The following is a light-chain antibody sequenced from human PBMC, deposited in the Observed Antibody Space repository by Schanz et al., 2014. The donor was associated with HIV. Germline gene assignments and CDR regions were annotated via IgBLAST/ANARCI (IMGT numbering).Light chain of an antibody. Sequence: QSALTQPASVSGSPGQSISISCTGTSGDVGSYNYVSWYQQHPGKAPKLMIYDVSNRPSGVSNRFSGSKSGNTASLTISGLQAEDEADYYCSSYTTNRTMAFGGGTKLTVL. CDR1: SGDVGSYNY. V-gene: IGLV2-14*03. CDR3: SSYTTNRTMA. CDR2: DVS. J-gene: IGLJ2*01.